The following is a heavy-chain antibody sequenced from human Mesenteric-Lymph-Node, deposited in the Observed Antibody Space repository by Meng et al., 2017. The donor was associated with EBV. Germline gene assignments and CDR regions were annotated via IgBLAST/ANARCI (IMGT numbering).Heavy chain of an antibody. D-gene: IGHD3-22*01. Sequence: GQLQESGPGLVKPQPPLSLTCTVSGGSISSGDYYWSWIRQPPGKGLEWIGYISYSGSTYYHPSLKSRVTISVDTSKNQFSLKLSSVTAADTAVYYCARTHFYDSSNYGFDYWGQGTLVTVSS. V-gene: IGHV4-30-4*01. CDR3: ARTHFYDSSNYGFDY. CDR1: GGSISSGDYY. CDR2: ISYSGST. J-gene: IGHJ4*02.